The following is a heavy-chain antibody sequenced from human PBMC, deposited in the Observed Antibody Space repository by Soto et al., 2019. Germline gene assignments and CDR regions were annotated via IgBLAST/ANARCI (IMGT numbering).Heavy chain of an antibody. J-gene: IGHJ4*02. CDR2: IKSNTDGGTT. V-gene: IGHV3-15*07. Sequence: GGSLRLSCAASGFTFKNAWMNWVRQVPGKGLEWVGRIKSNTDGGTTDYAAPVKGRFTISRDDSKDTLYLQVNSLITEDTAVYYCTTSDSRFDYWGQGTLVTVSS. D-gene: IGHD2-21*01. CDR3: TTSDSRFDY. CDR1: GFTFKNAW.